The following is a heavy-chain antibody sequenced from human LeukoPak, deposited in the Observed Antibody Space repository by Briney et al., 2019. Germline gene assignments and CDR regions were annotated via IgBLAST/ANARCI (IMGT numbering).Heavy chain of an antibody. V-gene: IGHV3-48*04. CDR2: ISSRRSTT. J-gene: IGHJ4*02. CDR1: GFTFSDYS. CDR3: ARDQGEELIAGAQLGDS. D-gene: IGHD6-13*01. Sequence: GGSLRLSCTASGFTFSDYSMHWIRQAPGKGLEWVSYISSRRSTTYYAASVKGRSTISRDNAKNPLYLQMNSLRAEDTAVYYCARDQGEELIAGAQLGDSWGQGTLVTVSS.